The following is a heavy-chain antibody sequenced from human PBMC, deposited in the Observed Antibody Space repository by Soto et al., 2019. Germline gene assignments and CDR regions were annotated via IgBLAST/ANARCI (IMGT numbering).Heavy chain of an antibody. Sequence: PGGSLRLSCAASGFTFSTYWMHWVRQAPGKGLVWVSRINSDGSRTNYADSVKGRFTISRDNSKNTLYLQMNSLRAEDTAVYYCAKVKGPHEGYNWFDPWGQGTLVTVSS. CDR2: INSDGSRT. CDR1: GFTFSTYW. V-gene: IGHV3-74*01. J-gene: IGHJ5*02. CDR3: AKVKGPHEGYNWFDP.